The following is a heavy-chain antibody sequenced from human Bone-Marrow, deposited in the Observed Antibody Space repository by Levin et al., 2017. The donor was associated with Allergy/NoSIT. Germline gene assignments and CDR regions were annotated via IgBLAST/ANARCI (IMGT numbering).Heavy chain of an antibody. D-gene: IGHD4-11*01. CDR3: TGAPSHEYSDSLHWFDP. V-gene: IGHV3-30*03. Sequence: AGGSLRLSCAASGFTFKNYGMHWVRQAPGKGLEWVAGISYDGSNTYYADSVKGRFTISRDNSKNTLYLQMNSLRAEDTAVYYCTGAPSHEYSDSLHWFDPWGQGTQVTVSS. CDR1: GFTFKNYG. CDR2: ISYDGSNT. J-gene: IGHJ5*02.